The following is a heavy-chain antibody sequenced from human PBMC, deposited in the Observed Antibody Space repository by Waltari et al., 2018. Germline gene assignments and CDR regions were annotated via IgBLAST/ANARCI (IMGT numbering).Heavy chain of an antibody. J-gene: IGHJ4*02. V-gene: IGHV1-2*02. CDR1: GYNFLGYY. CDR3: ARQAARNFDY. CDR2: INPNTGGT. Sequence: QVQLVQSGAEVKKPGASVNVSCTASGYNFLGYYIHWVRQAPGQGLEWMGWINPNTGGTKYAQKYQGRVTLTRDTSISTAYMELSSLGSDDMAVFYCARQAARNFDYWGQGTLVTVSS.